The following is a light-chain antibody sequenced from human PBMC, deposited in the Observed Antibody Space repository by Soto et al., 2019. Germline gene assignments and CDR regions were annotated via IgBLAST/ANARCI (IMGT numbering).Light chain of an antibody. CDR1: QSIGSN. CDR2: DAS. V-gene: IGKV3-11*01. J-gene: IGKJ5*01. CDR3: QQRSNWPTIT. Sequence: IVLTQSPGTLSLSTGERATLSCRASQSIGSNLLAWYQQKPGQAPRLIIYDASNRATGIPARFSGSGSGTDFTLTISSLETQDFAVYYCQQRSNWPTITFGQGTRLEIK.